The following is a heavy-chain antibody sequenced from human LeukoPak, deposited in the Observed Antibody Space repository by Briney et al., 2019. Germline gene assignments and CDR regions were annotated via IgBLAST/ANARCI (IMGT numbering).Heavy chain of an antibody. J-gene: IGHJ4*02. Sequence: GASVKVSCKAAGYTFTGYYIHWVRQAPGQGLEWMGWINPNSGGTNYAQKFQGRVTMTRDTSISTAYMELSRLRSDDTAVYYCARGRSYGSGSYIDYWGQGTLVTVSS. V-gene: IGHV1-2*02. D-gene: IGHD3-10*01. CDR1: GYTFTGYY. CDR3: ARGRSYGSGSYIDY. CDR2: INPNSGGT.